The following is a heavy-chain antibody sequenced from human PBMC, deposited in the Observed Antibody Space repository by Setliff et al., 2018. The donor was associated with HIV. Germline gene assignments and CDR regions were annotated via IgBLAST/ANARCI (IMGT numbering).Heavy chain of an antibody. D-gene: IGHD3-9*01. CDR1: AFTFSTFA. CDR2: ISNDGNDQ. J-gene: IGHJ3*02. Sequence: GESLKISCEVSAFTFSTFAMHWVRQAPGKGPEWVGVISNDGNDQRYAESVKGRFTISRDNSKSMLYLQMNNLRVDDTAMYYCARADYDILTAYYSSAFDMWGQGTMVTVSS. CDR3: ARADYDILTAYYSSAFDM. V-gene: IGHV3-30*08.